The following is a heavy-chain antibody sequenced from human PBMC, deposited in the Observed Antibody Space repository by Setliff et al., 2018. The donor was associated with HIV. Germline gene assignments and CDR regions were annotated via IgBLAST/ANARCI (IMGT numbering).Heavy chain of an antibody. Sequence: GGSLRLSCTGSEFTFSKYAMNWVRQAPGKGLEWVSGISHNGTDTHYADSLKGRFAVSRDNSNNTLFLQMHNLRADDTAVYYCAKDTSPSYDFWSGFDYWGQGTLVTVSS. D-gene: IGHD3-3*01. CDR3: AKDTSPSYDFWSGFDY. CDR1: EFTFSKYA. V-gene: IGHV3-23*01. CDR2: ISHNGTDT. J-gene: IGHJ4*02.